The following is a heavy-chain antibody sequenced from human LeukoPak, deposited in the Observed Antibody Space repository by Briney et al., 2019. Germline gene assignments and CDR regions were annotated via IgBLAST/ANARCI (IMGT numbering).Heavy chain of an antibody. CDR1: GYTFSNYA. CDR2: INTNTGNP. V-gene: IGHV7-4-1*02. CDR3: VTRDGVSVGFFNFDY. D-gene: IGHD5-24*01. Sequence: GASVKVSCKASGYTFSNYAMNWVRQAPGQGLEWMGWINTNTGNPTYAQGFTGRFVFSLDTSVSTAYLQISSLKAEDTAVYYCVTRDGVSVGFFNFDYWGQGTLVTVSS. J-gene: IGHJ4*02.